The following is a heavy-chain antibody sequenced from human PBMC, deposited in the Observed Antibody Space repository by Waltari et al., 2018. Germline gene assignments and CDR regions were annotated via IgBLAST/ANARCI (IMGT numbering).Heavy chain of an antibody. J-gene: IGHJ4*02. Sequence: QVQLVQSGAEVKKPGSSVKVSCKASGGTFSSYAISWVRQAPGQGLEWMGGIIPIFGTANDAQKFQGRVTITTDESTSTAYMELSSLRSEDTAVYYCAGGAIYYDSSGYSGFDYWGQGTLVTVSS. D-gene: IGHD3-22*01. V-gene: IGHV1-69*05. CDR1: GGTFSSYA. CDR2: IIPIFGTA. CDR3: AGGAIYYDSSGYSGFDY.